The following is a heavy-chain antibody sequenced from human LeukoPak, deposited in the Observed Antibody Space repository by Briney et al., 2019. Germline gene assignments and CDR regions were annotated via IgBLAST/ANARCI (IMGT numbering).Heavy chain of an antibody. CDR3: ARETKDIYSPSWGLYDTYYYIDA. CDR1: GGSISDYY. V-gene: IGHV4-4*08. D-gene: IGHD5/OR15-5a*01. CDR2: ISNNGGT. Sequence: PSETLSLTCTVSGGSISDYYWNWIRQPPGKGLEWIGRISNNGGTAYNPSLRSRVTITVDTSNNHLSLKVTSVTAADTAVYYCARETKDIYSPSWGLYDTYYYIDAWGKGATVTVSS. J-gene: IGHJ6*03.